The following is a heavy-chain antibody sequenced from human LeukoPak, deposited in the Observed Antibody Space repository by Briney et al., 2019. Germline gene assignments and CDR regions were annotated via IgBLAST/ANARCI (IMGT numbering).Heavy chain of an antibody. D-gene: IGHD3-3*01. CDR2: INPSGGST. V-gene: IGHV1-46*01. CDR1: GYTFTIYY. Sequence: ASVKVSCTASGYTFTIYYMHWVRQAPGQGLEWMGIINPSGGSTSYAQKSQGRVTMTRDTSTSTVYMELSSLRSEDTAVYYCARSGTDTYYFDYWGQGTLVTVSS. J-gene: IGHJ4*02. CDR3: ARSGTDTYYFDY.